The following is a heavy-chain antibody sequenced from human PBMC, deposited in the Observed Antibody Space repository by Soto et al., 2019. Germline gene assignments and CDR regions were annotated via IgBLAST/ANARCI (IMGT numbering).Heavy chain of an antibody. D-gene: IGHD1-26*01. J-gene: IGHJ6*02. V-gene: IGHV4-39*01. CDR2: IYYSGST. CDR3: ARLGAGATYYYYYGMDV. Sequence: ASETLSLTCTVSGGSISSSSYYWGWIRQPPGKGLEWIGSIYYSGSTYYNPSLKSRVTISVDTSKNQFSLKLSSVTAADTAVYYCARLGAGATYYYYYGMDVWGQGTTVTVSS. CDR1: GGSISSSSYY.